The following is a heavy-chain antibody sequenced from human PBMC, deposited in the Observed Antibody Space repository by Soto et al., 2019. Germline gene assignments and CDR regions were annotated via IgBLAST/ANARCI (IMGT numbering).Heavy chain of an antibody. V-gene: IGHV1-2*04. J-gene: IGHJ6*02. CDR3: AREHHSMVRGVSYYYGMDV. CDR1: GYTFTGYY. CDR2: INPNSGGT. Sequence: ASVKVSCKASGYTFTGYYMHWVRQAPGQGLEWMGWINPNSGGTNYAQKFQGWVTMTRDTSINTAYMELSRLRSDDTAVYYCAREHHSMVRGVSYYYGMDVWGQGTTVTVSS. D-gene: IGHD3-10*01.